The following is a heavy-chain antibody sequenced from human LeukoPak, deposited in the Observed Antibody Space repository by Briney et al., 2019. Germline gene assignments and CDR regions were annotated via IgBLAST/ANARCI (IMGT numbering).Heavy chain of an antibody. CDR1: GFTFSSCW. V-gene: IGHV3-7*01. Sequence: GGSLRLSCAASGFTFSSCWMSWVRQAPGKGLEWVANIKQDGSEKYYVDSVKGRFTISRDNAKNSLYLQMNSLRAEDTAVYYCARDSSGWYYFDYWGQGTLVTVSS. D-gene: IGHD6-19*01. CDR3: ARDSSGWYYFDY. CDR2: IKQDGSEK. J-gene: IGHJ4*02.